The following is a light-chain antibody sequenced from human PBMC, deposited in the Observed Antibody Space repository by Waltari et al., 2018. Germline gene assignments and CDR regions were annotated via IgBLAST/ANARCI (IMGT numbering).Light chain of an antibody. Sequence: EIVLTQSPATLSLSPGERATLSCRASQSVSTFLAWDQQKPGQAPRLLIYHASNRATGIPARFSGRGSGTNFTLTISSLQPEDFAVYYCQQRANWPPLSFGGGTRVEIK. V-gene: IGKV3-11*01. CDR3: QQRANWPPLS. CDR2: HAS. J-gene: IGKJ4*01. CDR1: QSVSTF.